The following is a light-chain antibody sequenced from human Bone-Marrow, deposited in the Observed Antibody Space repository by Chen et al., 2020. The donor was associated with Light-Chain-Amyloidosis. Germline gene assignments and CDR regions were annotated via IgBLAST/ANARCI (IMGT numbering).Light chain of an antibody. CDR2: EVT. CDR3: SSYTITNTLV. J-gene: IGLJ1*01. V-gene: IGLV2-14*01. Sequence: QSALTHPASVSGSPGQPITTPCTGTSSDVGGDNHVSWYQQHPDKAPKLMIYEVTNRPSWVPDRFSGSKSDNTASLTISGLQTEDEADYFCSSYTITNTLVFGSGTRVTVL. CDR1: SSDVGGDNH.